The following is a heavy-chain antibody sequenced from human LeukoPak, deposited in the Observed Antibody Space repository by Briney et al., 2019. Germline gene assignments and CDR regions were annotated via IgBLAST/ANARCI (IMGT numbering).Heavy chain of an antibody. CDR3: ARRKPSDAFDI. CDR2: MYYSGST. J-gene: IGHJ3*02. CDR1: GGSISSSNFH. Sequence: SETLSLTCTVSGGSISSSNFHWGWVRQPPGKGLEWIGTMYYSGSTYYNPSLKSRVTISVDTSKNQFSLKLSSVTAADTAVYYCARRKPSDAFDIWGQGTMVTVSS. D-gene: IGHD6-6*01. V-gene: IGHV4-39*01.